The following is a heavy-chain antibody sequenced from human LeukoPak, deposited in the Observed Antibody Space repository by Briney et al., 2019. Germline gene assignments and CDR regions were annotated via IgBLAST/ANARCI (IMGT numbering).Heavy chain of an antibody. V-gene: IGHV1-2*02. CDR2: INPNSGGT. D-gene: IGHD5-18*01. CDR1: GYTFTGYY. CDR3: ARGDTAMVLYDY. J-gene: IGHJ4*02. Sequence: ASVKVSCKASGYTFTGYYMHWVRQAPGQGLEWMGWINPNSGGTNYAQKFQGRVTMTRDTSISTAYMELSRLRSDDTAVYDCARGDTAMVLYDYWGQGTLVTVSS.